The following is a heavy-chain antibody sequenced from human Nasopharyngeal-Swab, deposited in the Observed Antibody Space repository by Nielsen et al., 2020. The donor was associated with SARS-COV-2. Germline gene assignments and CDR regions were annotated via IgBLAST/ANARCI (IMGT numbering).Heavy chain of an antibody. Sequence: GGSLRLSCVGAGFTLRNYDMGWVRQTPGKGLEWVPHISGSGGGTYYTDSVKGRFTISRDNSKNTLHLHMSSLRAEDTAVYYCAKDKEDLRGVGSYDYWGQGILVTVSS. D-gene: IGHD3-10*01. CDR3: AKDKEDLRGVGSYDY. CDR2: ISGSGGGT. CDR1: GFTLRNYD. V-gene: IGHV3-23*01. J-gene: IGHJ4*02.